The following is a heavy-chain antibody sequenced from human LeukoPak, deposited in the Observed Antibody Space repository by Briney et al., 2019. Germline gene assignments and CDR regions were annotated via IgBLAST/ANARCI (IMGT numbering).Heavy chain of an antibody. CDR1: GYTFTSYG. Sequence: GASVKVSCKASGYTFTSYGISWVRQAPGQGLEWMGWVSAYDGNRNYAQKLQGRLTMTTDRSTSTANMELRSLRSDDTAMYYCARSFARDSDILTGYYIGDYWGQGTLVTVSS. CDR2: VSAYDGNR. D-gene: IGHD3-9*01. J-gene: IGHJ4*02. CDR3: ARSFARDSDILTGYYIGDY. V-gene: IGHV1-18*01.